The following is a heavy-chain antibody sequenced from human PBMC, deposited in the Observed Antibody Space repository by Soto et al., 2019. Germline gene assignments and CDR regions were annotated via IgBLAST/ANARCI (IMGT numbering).Heavy chain of an antibody. D-gene: IGHD3-10*01. J-gene: IGHJ5*02. CDR2: ISGSGGST. CDR3: AKNLDYYGSGSTYNWFDP. CDR1: GFTFSSYA. V-gene: IGHV3-23*01. Sequence: EVQLLESGGGLVQPGGSLRLSCAASGFTFSSYAMSWVRQAPGKGPEWVSAISGSGGSTYYADSVKGRFTISRDNSKNTLYLQMNSLRAEDTAVYYCAKNLDYYGSGSTYNWFDPWGQGTLVTVSS.